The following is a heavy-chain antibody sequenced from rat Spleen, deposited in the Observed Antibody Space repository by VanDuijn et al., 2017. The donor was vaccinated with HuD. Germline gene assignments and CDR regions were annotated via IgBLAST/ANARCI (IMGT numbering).Heavy chain of an antibody. Sequence: QVQLKESGPGLVQPSQTLSLTCTVSGFSLTNYNVHWVRQPPGKGLEWIAAISSGGSTYYNSALKSRLSISRDTSKNQVFLKMNSLQSEDTTTYYCARESTPYWYFDFWGPGTMVTVSS. CDR3: ARESTPYWYFDF. D-gene: IGHD1-5*01. CDR1: GFSLTNYN. CDR2: ISSGGST. V-gene: IGHV2-45*01. J-gene: IGHJ1*01.